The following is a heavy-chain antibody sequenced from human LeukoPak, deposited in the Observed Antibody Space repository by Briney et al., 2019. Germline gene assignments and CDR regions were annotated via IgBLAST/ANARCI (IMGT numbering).Heavy chain of an antibody. CDR1: GFTFSSYG. CDR3: ARGGAPAVYFDY. CDR2: ISHAGSNE. Sequence: GGSLRLSCAASGFTFSSYGMHWVRQAPGKGLEWVALISHAGSNEYYAASVKGRFTISRDNSNNTFYLQMNSLRPEDTAVYYCARGGAPAVYFDYWGQGALVIVSS. J-gene: IGHJ4*02. V-gene: IGHV3-30*03. D-gene: IGHD1-26*01.